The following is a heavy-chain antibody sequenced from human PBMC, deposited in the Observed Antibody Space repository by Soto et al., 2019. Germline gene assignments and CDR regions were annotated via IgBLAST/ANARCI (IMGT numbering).Heavy chain of an antibody. CDR2: ISAYNGNT. V-gene: IGHV1-18*04. J-gene: IGHJ6*02. Sequence: ASVKVSCKASGYTFTSYGISWVRQAPGQGLEWMGWISAYNGNTNYAQKLQGRVTMTTDTSTSTAYMELRSLRSDDTAVYYCARGSIAVAGTYYGMDVWGQGXTVTVYS. D-gene: IGHD6-19*01. CDR3: ARGSIAVAGTYYGMDV. CDR1: GYTFTSYG.